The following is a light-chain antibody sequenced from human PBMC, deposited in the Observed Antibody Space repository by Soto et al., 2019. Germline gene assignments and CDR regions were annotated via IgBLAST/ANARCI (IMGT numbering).Light chain of an antibody. J-gene: IGLJ2*01. CDR3: GTWDSSLRAVV. Sequence: QSVLTQPPSVSAAPGLKVTISCSGSISNIGVNYVSWYQQVPGTAPKLLIYEHNKRPSGIPDRFSGSKSGTSATLGITGLQTGDEGDYYCGTWDSSLRAVVFGGGTQLTVL. CDR1: ISNIGVNY. CDR2: EHN. V-gene: IGLV1-51*01.